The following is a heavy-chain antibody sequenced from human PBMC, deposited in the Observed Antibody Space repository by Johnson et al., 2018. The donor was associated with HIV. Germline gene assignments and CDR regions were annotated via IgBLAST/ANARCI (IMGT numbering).Heavy chain of an antibody. Sequence: QVQLVESGGGLVKPGGSLRLSCAASRFTFSDYYMSWIRQTPGKGLEWVSYISSSGGTIYYADSVKGRFSISRDNAKNSLYLQMNSLRAEDTAVYYCARRTVVTPGAFDIWGQGTMVTVSS. V-gene: IGHV3-11*04. CDR1: RFTFSDYY. J-gene: IGHJ3*02. CDR3: ARRTVVTPGAFDI. D-gene: IGHD4-23*01. CDR2: ISSSGGTI.